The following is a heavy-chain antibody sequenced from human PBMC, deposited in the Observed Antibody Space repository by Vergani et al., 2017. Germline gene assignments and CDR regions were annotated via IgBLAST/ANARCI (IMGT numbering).Heavy chain of an antibody. D-gene: IGHD3-22*01. J-gene: IGHJ5*02. CDR3: ASYFYDFQDNSGFDP. CDR2: IIPIFGTA. V-gene: IGHV1-69*01. Sequence: QVQLVQSGAEVKKPGSSVKVSCKASGGTFSSYAISWVRQAPGQGLEWMGGIIPIFGTANYAQKFQGRVRITADESTSTAYMELSSLRSEDTAVYYCASYFYDFQDNSGFDPWGQGTLVTVSS. CDR1: GGTFSSYA.